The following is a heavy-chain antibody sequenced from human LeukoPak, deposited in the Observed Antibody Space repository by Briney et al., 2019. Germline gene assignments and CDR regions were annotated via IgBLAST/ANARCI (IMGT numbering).Heavy chain of an antibody. J-gene: IGHJ6*02. D-gene: IGHD2-21*02. CDR3: ARGRLGGVVGTAGSVLYGMDV. CDR1: GGTFSSYA. V-gene: IGHV1-69*13. CDR2: IIPIFGTA. Sequence: SVKVSCKASGGTFSSYAISWVRQAPGQGLEWMGGIIPIFGTANYAQKFQGRVTITADESTSTAYMELSSLRSEDTAVYYCARGRLGGVVGTAGSVLYGMDVWGQGTTVTVSS.